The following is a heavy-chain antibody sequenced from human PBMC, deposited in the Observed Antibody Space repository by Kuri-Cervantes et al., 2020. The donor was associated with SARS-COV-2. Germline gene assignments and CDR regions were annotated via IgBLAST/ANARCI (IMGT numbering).Heavy chain of an antibody. CDR3: ARGYRYNLPYFDY. V-gene: IGHV3-7*04. CDR2: IKRDGSEK. J-gene: IGHJ4*02. CDR1: GYTFSSYW. Sequence: GESLKISCAASGYTFSSYWMSWVRQAPGKGLEWVANIKRDGSEKYYVDSVKGRFAISRDNAKNSLYLQMNSLRAEDTAVYYCARGYRYNLPYFDYWGQGTLVTVSS. D-gene: IGHD1-1*01.